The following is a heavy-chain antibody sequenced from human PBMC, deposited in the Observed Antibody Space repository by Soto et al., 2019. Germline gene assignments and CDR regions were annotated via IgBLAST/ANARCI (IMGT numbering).Heavy chain of an antibody. CDR2: IDPSDSYT. CDR1: GYSFTSYW. J-gene: IGHJ6*01. D-gene: IGHD6-13*01. V-gene: IGHV5-10-1*01. CDR3: ARSTAAGKYYKGMHI. Sequence: PGESLKISCKGSGYSFTSYWISWLRQMPGKGLEWMGRIDPSDSYTNYSPSFRGHVTISADKSISTAYLQWSSLKASDTAMYYCARSTAAGKYYKGMHIWGQGTTVTVSS.